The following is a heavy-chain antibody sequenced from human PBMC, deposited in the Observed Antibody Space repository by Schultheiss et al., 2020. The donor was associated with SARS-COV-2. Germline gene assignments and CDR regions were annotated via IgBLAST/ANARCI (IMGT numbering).Heavy chain of an antibody. J-gene: IGHJ6*03. CDR1: GFIFSSFA. D-gene: IGHD3-22*01. CDR3: ARLMQNTMIVVVSPYYYYCMDV. V-gene: IGHV3-23*01. Sequence: GGSLRLSCAASGFIFSSFAMSWVRRAPGKGLDWVSVVSGSGGSTYYADSVKGRFTIARDNSKNTLYMQINSLRAEDTAVYYCARLMQNTMIVVVSPYYYYCMDVWGKGTTVTVSS. CDR2: VSGSGGST.